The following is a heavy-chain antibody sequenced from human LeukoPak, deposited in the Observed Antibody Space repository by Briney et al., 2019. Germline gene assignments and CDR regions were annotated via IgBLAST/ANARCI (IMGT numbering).Heavy chain of an antibody. CDR2: ISAGNGNT. Sequence: ASVKVSCKASGYTFTSYAIHWVRQAPGQRLEWMGWISAGNGNTKYSQNFQGRVTFISNTSATTAFMELSSLRSEDAAVYYCARGGQELDNWGQGTLVTVSS. V-gene: IGHV1-3*01. CDR3: ARGGQELDN. CDR1: GYTFTSYA. J-gene: IGHJ4*02. D-gene: IGHD1-26*01.